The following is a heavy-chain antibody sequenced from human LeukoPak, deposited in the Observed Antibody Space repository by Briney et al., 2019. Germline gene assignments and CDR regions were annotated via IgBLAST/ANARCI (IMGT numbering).Heavy chain of an antibody. CDR2: VKQGGREK. J-gene: IGHJ4*02. D-gene: IGHD3-22*01. CDR1: GFSFSEYW. Sequence: PGGSLRLSCEGSGFSFSEYWMSWVRQAPGKGLEWVASVKQGGREKYYMDSVKGRFTISRDNAKNSLFLQMNSLRDEDTAVYYCASSHDSSGNDWGQGTLVTVSS. CDR3: ASSHDSSGND. V-gene: IGHV3-7*01.